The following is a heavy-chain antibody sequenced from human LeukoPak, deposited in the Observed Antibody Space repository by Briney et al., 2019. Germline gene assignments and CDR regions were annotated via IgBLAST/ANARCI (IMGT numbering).Heavy chain of an antibody. CDR1: GFTFSSYW. D-gene: IGHD3-22*01. CDR2: INSAGTST. J-gene: IGHJ4*02. Sequence: GGSLTLSCAASGFTFSSYWMHWVRQVPGKGLVWVSRINSAGTSTTYADSVKGRFTIFRDNAKNTLFLQMNSLRAEDTAVYYCARVRGYDTSDYDYWGQGTLVTVSS. V-gene: IGHV3-74*01. CDR3: ARVRGYDTSDYDY.